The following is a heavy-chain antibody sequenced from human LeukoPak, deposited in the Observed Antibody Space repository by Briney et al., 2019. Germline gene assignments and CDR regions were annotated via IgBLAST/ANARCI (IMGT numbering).Heavy chain of an antibody. CDR3: ARGSQSPLWFGELPLDY. J-gene: IGHJ4*02. V-gene: IGHV1-18*01. CDR1: GYTFTSYG. Sequence: GSVKVSCKASGYTFTSYGISWVRQAPGQGLEWMGWISAYNGNTNYAQKLQGRVTMTTDTSTSTAYMELRSLRSDDTAVYYCARGSQSPLWFGELPLDYWGQGTLVTVSS. CDR2: ISAYNGNT. D-gene: IGHD3-10*01.